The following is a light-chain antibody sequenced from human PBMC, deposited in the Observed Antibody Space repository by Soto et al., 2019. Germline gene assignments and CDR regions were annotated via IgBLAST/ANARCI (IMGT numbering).Light chain of an antibody. J-gene: IGKJ1*01. CDR1: QGINNY. Sequence: DIQMTQSPPSLSASVGDRVTITCRASQGINNYLAWFQHKQGKVPKLLIYAASTLQLGVPSRFSGSRSGTDFTLTISSLQPEDVATYYCQNYDSAPRTFGRGTKVEIK. CDR3: QNYDSAPRT. CDR2: AAS. V-gene: IGKV1-27*01.